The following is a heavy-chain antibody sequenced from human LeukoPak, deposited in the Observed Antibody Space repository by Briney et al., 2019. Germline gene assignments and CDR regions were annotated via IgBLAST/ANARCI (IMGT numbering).Heavy chain of an antibody. CDR1: GFTFSSYE. J-gene: IGHJ4*02. CDR3: AKSRATPNDY. D-gene: IGHD1-26*01. CDR2: ISSSGSTM. Sequence: PGGSLRLSCAASGFTFSSYEMNWVRQAPGKWLEWVSYISSSGSTMYYADSVKGRFTISRDNAKNSLYLQMNSLRAEDTAVYYCAKSRATPNDYWGQGTLVTVSS. V-gene: IGHV3-48*03.